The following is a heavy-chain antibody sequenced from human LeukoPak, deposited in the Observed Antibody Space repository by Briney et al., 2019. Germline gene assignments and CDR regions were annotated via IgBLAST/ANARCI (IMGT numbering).Heavy chain of an antibody. V-gene: IGHV4-31*03. Sequence: SETLSLTCTVSGDPISNGGYYWSWIRQHPGKGLEWIGYIYDSGTTYYNPALQSRVTISVDMSDNHFSLKMRSMTAADTAVYFCARGGDRRGFDYWGQGTLVTVSS. CDR2: IYDSGTT. CDR1: GDPISNGGYY. J-gene: IGHJ4*02. D-gene: IGHD1-14*01. CDR3: ARGGDRRGFDY.